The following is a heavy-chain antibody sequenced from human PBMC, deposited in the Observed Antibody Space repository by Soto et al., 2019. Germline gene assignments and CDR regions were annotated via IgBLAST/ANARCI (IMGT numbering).Heavy chain of an antibody. V-gene: IGHV4-34*01. CDR3: ARGLDRYDFWSGYYSRDGSYFDY. D-gene: IGHD3-3*01. CDR1: GGSFSGYY. Sequence: SETLSLTCAVYGGSFSGYYWSWIRQPPGKGLEWIGAINHSGSTNYNPSLKSRVTISVDTSKNQFSLKLSSVTAADTAVYYCARGLDRYDFWSGYYSRDGSYFDYWGRGTLVTVSS. CDR2: INHSGST. J-gene: IGHJ4*02.